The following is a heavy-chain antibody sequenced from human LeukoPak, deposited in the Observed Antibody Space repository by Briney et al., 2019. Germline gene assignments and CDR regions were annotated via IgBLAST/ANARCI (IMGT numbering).Heavy chain of an antibody. CDR1: GFTFGGYG. D-gene: IGHD1-14*01. Sequence: PGGSLRLSCAGSGFTFGGYGMHWFRQTPGKGLEWVAVIAYDGSRAFYADSVEGRFTISRDNSKNTMSVQMDDLRAEDTAVCYCTRYNNDHFDYWGQGTLVTVSS. J-gene: IGHJ4*02. V-gene: IGHV3-33*01. CDR2: IAYDGSRA. CDR3: TRYNNDHFDY.